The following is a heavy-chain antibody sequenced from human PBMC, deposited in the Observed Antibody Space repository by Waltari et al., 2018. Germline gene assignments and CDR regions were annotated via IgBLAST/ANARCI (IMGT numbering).Heavy chain of an antibody. CDR3: ARRIQLWNGYYYYYYMDV. CDR2: SNHSGST. D-gene: IGHD5-18*01. V-gene: IGHV4-34*01. CDR1: GGSFSGYY. Sequence: QVQLQQWGAGLLKPSETLSLTCAVYGGSFSGYYWSWIRQPPGKGLEWIGESNHSGSTNYTPSLKSRVTISVDTSKNQFSLKLSSVTAADTAVYYCARRIQLWNGYYYYYYMDVWGKGTTVTVSS. J-gene: IGHJ6*03.